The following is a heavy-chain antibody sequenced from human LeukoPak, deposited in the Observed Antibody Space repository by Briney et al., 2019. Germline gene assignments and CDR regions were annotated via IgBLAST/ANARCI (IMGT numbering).Heavy chain of an antibody. Sequence: ASVKVSCKASGYTFTGYYMHWVRQAPGQGLEWMGWINPNSGGTNYAQKFQGRVTMTRDTSISTAYMELSRLRSDDTAVYYCARGIDMFYYYYYMDVWGKGTTVTISS. J-gene: IGHJ6*03. CDR2: INPNSGGT. D-gene: IGHD3-10*02. CDR1: GYTFTGYY. CDR3: ARGIDMFYYYYYMDV. V-gene: IGHV1-2*02.